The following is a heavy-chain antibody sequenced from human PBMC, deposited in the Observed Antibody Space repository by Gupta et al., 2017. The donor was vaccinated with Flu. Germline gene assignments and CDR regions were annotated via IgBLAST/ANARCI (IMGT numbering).Heavy chain of an antibody. CDR1: GGSISSGSYY. D-gene: IGHD1-26*01. CDR2: IYTSGST. V-gene: IGHV4-61*02. CDR3: ARGNVGASDSLVFGY. Sequence: QVQLQESGPGLVKPSQTLSLTCTVSGGSISSGSYYWSWIRQPAGKGLEWIGRIYTSGSTNYNPSLKSRVTISVDTSKNQFSLKLSSVTAADTAVYYCARGNVGASDSLVFGYWGQGTLVTGSS. J-gene: IGHJ4*02.